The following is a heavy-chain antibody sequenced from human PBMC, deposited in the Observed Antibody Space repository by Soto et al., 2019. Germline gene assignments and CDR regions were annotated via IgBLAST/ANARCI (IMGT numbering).Heavy chain of an antibody. CDR2: IKNDRTDK. CDR3: ARDSDGYDF. CDR1: GFTFRNFW. Sequence: GGSLRLSCVASGFTFRNFWMSWLRQAPGKGLEWVANIKNDRTDKYYADSVMGRFSISKDNAKNSLFLQMNNLRGEDTAVYYCARDSDGYDFWGQGTLVTVSS. D-gene: IGHD3-16*01. J-gene: IGHJ4*02. V-gene: IGHV3-7*01.